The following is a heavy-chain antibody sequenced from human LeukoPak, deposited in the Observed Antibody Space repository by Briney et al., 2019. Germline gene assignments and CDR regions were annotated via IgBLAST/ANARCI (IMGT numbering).Heavy chain of an antibody. J-gene: IGHJ4*02. CDR3: ARIRGSGAYDSGYSRWDFDY. CDR2: INPNSGDT. CDR1: GYTFTYYY. Sequence: ASVKVSCKASGYTFTYYYSHWVRQAPGQGLEWMGWINPNSGDTNYAQKFQGRVTLTRDTSISTAYMNLSSLRSDDTAVYYCARIRGSGAYDSGYSRWDFDYWGQGTLVTVSS. V-gene: IGHV1-2*02. D-gene: IGHD3-10*01.